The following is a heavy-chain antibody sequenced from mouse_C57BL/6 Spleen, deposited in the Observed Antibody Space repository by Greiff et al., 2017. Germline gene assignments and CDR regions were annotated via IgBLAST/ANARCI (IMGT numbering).Heavy chain of an antibody. V-gene: IGHV1-64*01. CDR3: ARPAYSNYEVAY. Sequence: QVQLQQPGAELVKPGASVKLSCKASGYTFTSYWMHWVKQRPGQGLEWIGMIHPNSGSTNYNEKFKSKATLTVDKSSSTAYMQLSSLTSEDSAVYYCARPAYSNYEVAYWGQGTLVTVSA. CDR2: IHPNSGST. CDR1: GYTFTSYW. D-gene: IGHD2-5*01. J-gene: IGHJ3*01.